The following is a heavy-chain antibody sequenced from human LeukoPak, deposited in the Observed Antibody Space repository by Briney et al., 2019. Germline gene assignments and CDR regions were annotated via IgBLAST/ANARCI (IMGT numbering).Heavy chain of an antibody. V-gene: IGHV1-69*13. J-gene: IGHJ5*02. D-gene: IGHD5-24*01. Sequence: SVKVSCKASGYTFTSYGISWVRQAPGQGLEWMGGIIPIFGTANYAQKFQGRVTITADESTNTVYMELNSLTSDDTAAYYCARDGRDGYNYDWFDPWGQGTLVTVSS. CDR1: GYTFTSYG. CDR2: IIPIFGTA. CDR3: ARDGRDGYNYDWFDP.